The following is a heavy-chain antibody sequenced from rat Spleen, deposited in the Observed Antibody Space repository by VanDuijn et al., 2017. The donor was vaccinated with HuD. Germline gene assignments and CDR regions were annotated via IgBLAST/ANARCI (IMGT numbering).Heavy chain of an antibody. D-gene: IGHD1-1*01. CDR1: GLSFSNYD. CDR3: ATVDSGDWYFDF. V-gene: IGHV5-25*01. J-gene: IGHJ1*01. Sequence: EVQLVESGGGAVQPGRSMKLSCAASGLSFSNYDMAWVRQAPTKGLEWVASISYDGTATYYRDSVKGRFTLSRDNAKSTLYLQMDSLRSEDTATYYCATVDSGDWYFDFWGPGTMVTVSS. CDR2: ISYDGTAT.